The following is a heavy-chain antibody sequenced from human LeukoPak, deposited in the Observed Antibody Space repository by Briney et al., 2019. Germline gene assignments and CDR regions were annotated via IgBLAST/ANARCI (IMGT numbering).Heavy chain of an antibody. CDR1: GFTFSNAW. D-gene: IGHD3-3*01. J-gene: IGHJ5*02. CDR3: TTAYDFWSGYSNWFDP. Sequence: PGGSLRLSCAASGFTFSNAWMSWVRQAPGKGLEWVGRIKSKTDGGTTDYAAPVKGRFTISRDDSKNTLYLQMNSLKTEDTAVYYCTTAYDFWSGYSNWFDPWGQGTLVTVSS. V-gene: IGHV3-15*01. CDR2: IKSKTDGGTT.